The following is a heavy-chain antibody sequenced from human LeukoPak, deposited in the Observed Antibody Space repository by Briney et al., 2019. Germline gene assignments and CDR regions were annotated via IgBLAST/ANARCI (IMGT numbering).Heavy chain of an antibody. CDR1: GGSVNSGIYY. J-gene: IGHJ3*02. D-gene: IGHD6-19*01. CDR2: IFYSGST. V-gene: IGHV4-61*01. Sequence: PSETLSLTCTVSGGSVNSGIYYWSWIRQPPGKGLEWIGYIFYSGSTNCNPPLKSRVTISVDTSKNRLSLKLNSVTAADTAVYYCARGSGGWSWTPHAFDIWGQGTMVTVSS. CDR3: ARGSGGWSWTPHAFDI.